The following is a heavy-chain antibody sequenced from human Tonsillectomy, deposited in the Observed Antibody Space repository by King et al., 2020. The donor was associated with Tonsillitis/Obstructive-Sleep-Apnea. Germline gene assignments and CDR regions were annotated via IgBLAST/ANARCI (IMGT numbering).Heavy chain of an antibody. D-gene: IGHD3-22*01. CDR1: GFTFSSYA. CDR3: ARTVTVVNLSEFDY. Sequence: VQLVESGGGLVQPGGSLRLSCAASGFTFSSYAMSWFRLAPGKGLEWVSAISGSGGSTYYADSVKGRFTISRDNFKNTLYLQMNSLRAEDTAVYYCARTVTVVNLSEFDYWGQGTLVTVSS. J-gene: IGHJ4*02. V-gene: IGHV3-23*04. CDR2: ISGSGGST.